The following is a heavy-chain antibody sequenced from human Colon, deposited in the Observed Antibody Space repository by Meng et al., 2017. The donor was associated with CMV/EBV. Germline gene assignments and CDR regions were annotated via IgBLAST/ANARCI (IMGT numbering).Heavy chain of an antibody. CDR2: INTKSGGT. J-gene: IGHJ5*02. Sequence: ASVKVSCKASGYDFTDFYMHWVRQAPGQGLEWMGWINTKSGGTYFAQKFQGRVTLTRDTSISTVYMEMNSLRSDDAAVYYCARVRSVGARTCFAPWGQGTLVTVSS. D-gene: IGHD6-6*01. V-gene: IGHV1-2*02. CDR1: GYDFTDFY. CDR3: ARVRSVGARTCFAP.